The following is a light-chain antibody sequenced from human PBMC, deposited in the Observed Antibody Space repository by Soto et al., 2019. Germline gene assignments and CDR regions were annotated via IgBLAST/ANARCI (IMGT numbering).Light chain of an antibody. Sequence: SFPSPPASVSGSPAQSATFACTGTSSDVGAYNLVSWYQHHPDKAPKLMISEVSNRPSGVSDRFSGSKSGNTASLTISGLQAADEADYYSASVTTSNFVFGTGTKVTV. V-gene: IGLV2-14*01. CDR2: EVS. CDR1: SSDVGAYNL. J-gene: IGLJ1*01. CDR3: ASVTTSNFV.